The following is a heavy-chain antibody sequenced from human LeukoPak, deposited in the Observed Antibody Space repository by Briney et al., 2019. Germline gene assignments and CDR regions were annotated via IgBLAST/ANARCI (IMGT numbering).Heavy chain of an antibody. CDR3: ARRPEYYYYYGMDV. D-gene: IGHD1-14*01. CDR1: GFTFDDYA. CDR2: ISWNSGSI. V-gene: IGHV3-9*01. Sequence: GGSLRLSCAASGFTFDDYALHWVRHAPGKGLEWVSGISWNSGSIGYADSVKGRFTISRDNAKNSLYLQMNSLRAEDTALYYCARRPEYYYYYGMDVWGQGTTVTVSS. J-gene: IGHJ6*02.